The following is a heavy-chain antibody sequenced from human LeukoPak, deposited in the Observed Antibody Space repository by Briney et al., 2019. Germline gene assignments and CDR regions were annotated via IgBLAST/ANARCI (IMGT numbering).Heavy chain of an antibody. V-gene: IGHV1-8*01. CDR3: ARGIDQGVDY. J-gene: IGHJ4*02. Sequence: ASVKVSCKASGYTFSRNDINWFRQASGQGLEWMGWMCTSRDNTGYAQKFQGRVAMTRDISTSTAYMDLSSLIFEDTAVYYCARGIDQGVDYWGQGTLVTVSS. D-gene: IGHD2-2*01. CDR1: GYTFSRND. CDR2: MCTSRDNT.